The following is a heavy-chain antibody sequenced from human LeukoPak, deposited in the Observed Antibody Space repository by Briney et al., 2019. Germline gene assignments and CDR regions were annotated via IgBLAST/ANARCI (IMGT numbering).Heavy chain of an antibody. J-gene: IGHJ3*02. Sequence: SETLSLTCTVSGGSVSSYYWSWIRQPAGKGLEWIGRIYISGSTNYNPSLKSRVTMSVDTSKNQFSLKLSSVTAADTAVYYCARETLSLPDAFDIWGQGTMVTVSS. CDR1: GGSVSSYY. CDR3: ARETLSLPDAFDI. V-gene: IGHV4-4*07. CDR2: IYISGST. D-gene: IGHD3-16*02.